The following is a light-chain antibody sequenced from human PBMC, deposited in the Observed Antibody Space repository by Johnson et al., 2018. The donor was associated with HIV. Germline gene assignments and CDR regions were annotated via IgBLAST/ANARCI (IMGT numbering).Light chain of an antibody. CDR3: GTWASSLSAGGCV. J-gene: IGLJ1*01. V-gene: IGLV1-51*01. CDR1: SSNIGNNY. CDR2: DNN. Sequence: QSVLTQPPSVSAAPGQKVTISCSGSSSNIGNNYVSWYQQLPGTAPKLLIYDNNKRPSGIPDRFSGSKSGTSATLGITGLQTGDEADYYCGTWASSLSAGGCVFGTVTKVTVL.